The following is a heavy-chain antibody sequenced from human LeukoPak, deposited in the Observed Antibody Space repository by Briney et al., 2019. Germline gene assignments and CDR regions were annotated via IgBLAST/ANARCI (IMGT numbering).Heavy chain of an antibody. CDR1: GLTFRNAW. J-gene: IGHJ3*02. CDR3: TTRTWADGFDI. CDR2: IKSKIDGGTA. Sequence: PGGSLRLSCAASGLTFRNAWMNWVRQAPGKGLEWVGRIKSKIDGGTADYAAPVKGRITISRDDSKNMLYLQINSLKADVTALYYCTTRTWADGFDIWGQGTMVTVSS. V-gene: IGHV3-15*01. D-gene: IGHD2-2*01.